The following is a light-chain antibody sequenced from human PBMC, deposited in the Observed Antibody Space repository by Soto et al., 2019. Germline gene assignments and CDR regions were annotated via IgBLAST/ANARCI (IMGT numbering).Light chain of an antibody. J-gene: IGLJ1*01. CDR3: SSYTSASTLYV. CDR1: SSDVGGYKY. CDR2: EVS. V-gene: IGLV2-14*01. Sequence: QSALTQPASVSGSPGQSITISCAGTSSDVGGYKYVSWYQQNPGKAPKLIIYEVSSRPSGVSNRFSGSKSGNTASLTISGLQVEDEADYYCSSYTSASTLYVFGSGTKVTVL.